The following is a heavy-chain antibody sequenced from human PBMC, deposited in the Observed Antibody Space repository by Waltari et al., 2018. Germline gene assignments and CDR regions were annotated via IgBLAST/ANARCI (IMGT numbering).Heavy chain of an antibody. CDR2: IIPIFGTA. CDR1: GGTFSSYA. V-gene: IGHV1-69*05. J-gene: IGHJ5*02. CDR3: ARVPGTRSDTDPRPVRGFDP. Sequence: QVQLVQSGAEVKKPGSSVKVSCKASGGTFSSYAISWVRQAPGQGLEWMGGIIPIFGTANYAQKFQGRVKITTDESTSTAYMELSSLRSEDTAVYYCARVPGTRSDTDPRPVRGFDPWGQGTLVTVSS.